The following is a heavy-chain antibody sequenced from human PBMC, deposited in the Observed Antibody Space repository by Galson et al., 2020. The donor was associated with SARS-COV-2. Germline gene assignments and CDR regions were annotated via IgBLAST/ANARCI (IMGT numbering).Heavy chain of an antibody. CDR2: IWYDGSNK. CDR1: GFTFSSYG. V-gene: IGHV3-33*06. J-gene: IGHJ3*02. Sequence: GGSLRLSCAASGFTFSSYGMHWVRQAPGKGLEWVAVIWYDGSNKYYADSVNGRFTISRDNSKNTLYLQMNSLRAEDTAVYYCAKDFVVGATPDAFDIWGQGTMVTVSS. CDR3: AKDFVVGATPDAFDI. D-gene: IGHD1-26*01.